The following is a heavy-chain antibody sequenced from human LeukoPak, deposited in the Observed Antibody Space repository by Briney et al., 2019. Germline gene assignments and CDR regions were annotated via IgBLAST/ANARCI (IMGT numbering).Heavy chain of an antibody. CDR2: INPNSGGT. D-gene: IGHD6-13*01. V-gene: IGHV1-2*02. Sequence: ASVKVSCKASGYTFTGYYMHWVRQAPGQGLEWMGWINPNSGGTNYAQKFQGRVTMTRDTSISTAYMELSRLRSDDTAVYYCARERIAAAGTNWNDGYYYYMDVWGKGTTVTVSS. J-gene: IGHJ6*03. CDR1: GYTFTGYY. CDR3: ARERIAAAGTNWNDGYYYYMDV.